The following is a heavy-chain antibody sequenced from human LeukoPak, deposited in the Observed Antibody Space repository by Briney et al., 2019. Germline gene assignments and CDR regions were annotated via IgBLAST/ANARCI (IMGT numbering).Heavy chain of an antibody. V-gene: IGHV3-66*01. CDR3: ARDSIAAASPGAFDI. D-gene: IGHD6-13*01. J-gene: IGHJ3*02. CDR1: GFTVSSSY. Sequence: PGGSLRLFCAASGFTVSSSYMSWLRQAPGRGLEWVSVICGGGSPYYADYVKGRLTISRDNSKNTLYLQMTSLRAEDTAVYYCARDSIAAASPGAFDIWGQGTMVTVSS. CDR2: ICGGGSP.